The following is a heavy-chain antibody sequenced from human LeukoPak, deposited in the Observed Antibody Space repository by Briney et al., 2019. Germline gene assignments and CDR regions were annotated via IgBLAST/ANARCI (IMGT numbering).Heavy chain of an antibody. CDR3: ARDPSRQGRDSYGSHFDY. D-gene: IGHD5-18*01. CDR1: GFTFSSYS. V-gene: IGHV3-21*04. CDR2: ISSSSSYI. Sequence: RPGGSLRLSCAASGFTFSSYSMNWVRQAPGKGLEWVSSISSSSSYIYYADSVKGRFTISRDNAKNSLYLQMNSLRAEDTAVYYCARDPSRQGRDSYGSHFDYWGQGTLVTVSS. J-gene: IGHJ4*02.